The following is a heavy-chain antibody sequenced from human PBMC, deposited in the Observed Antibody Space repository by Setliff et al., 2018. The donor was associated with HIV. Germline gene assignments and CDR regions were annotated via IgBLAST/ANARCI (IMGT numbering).Heavy chain of an antibody. CDR3: ARESSRVPWSPDAFDI. V-gene: IGHV4-4*09. CDR1: GGSISSYC. CDR2: IYTSGST. Sequence: SETLSLTCTVSGGSISSYCWSWIRQPPGKGLEWIGYIYTSGSTNYNPSLKSRVTISVDTSKNQFSLKLRSVTAADTAVYYCARESSRVPWSPDAFDIWGQGTMVTVSS. D-gene: IGHD2-15*01. J-gene: IGHJ3*02.